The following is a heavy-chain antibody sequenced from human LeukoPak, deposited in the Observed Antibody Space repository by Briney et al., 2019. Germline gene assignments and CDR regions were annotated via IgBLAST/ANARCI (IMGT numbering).Heavy chain of an antibody. CDR3: AVVARWAHIGGGSCGRYLARCYYYGMDV. Sequence: ASVKVSCKAYGGTFSSYATSWVRQAPGQGLEWMGAILPIFGTANYAQKFQGRVTITADGSTSTAYRELSSLRSEDTAVYYCAVVARWAHIGGGSCGRYLARCYYYGMDVWGQGTTVTVSS. D-gene: IGHD2-15*01. V-gene: IGHV1-69*13. CDR2: ILPIFGTA. CDR1: GGTFSSYA. J-gene: IGHJ6*02.